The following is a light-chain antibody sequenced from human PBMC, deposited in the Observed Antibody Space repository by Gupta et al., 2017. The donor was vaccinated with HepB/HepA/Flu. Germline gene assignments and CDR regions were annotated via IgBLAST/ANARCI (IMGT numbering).Light chain of an antibody. J-gene: IGKJ1*01. CDR1: QSLVYSDGNTY. V-gene: IGKV2-30*01. CDR3: MQHTHWPRT. CDR2: KVS. Sequence: DVVLTQSPFPLPVTLGQPASLSCRSSQSLVYSDGNTYLDWFHQRLGQSPRRLIYKVSTRDSGVPDRFSGSGSGTDFTLNISKVEAEDIGIYYCMQHTHWPRTFGQGTKVEIK.